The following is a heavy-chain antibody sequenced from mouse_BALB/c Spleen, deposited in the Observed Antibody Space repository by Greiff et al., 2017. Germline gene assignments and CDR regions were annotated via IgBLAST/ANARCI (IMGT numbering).Heavy chain of an antibody. J-gene: IGHJ4*01. CDR3: ARMHYYGSSYDAMDY. D-gene: IGHD1-1*01. CDR2: IWWDDDK. Sequence: QVTLKVSGPGILQPSQTLSLTCSFSGFSLSTSGMGVGWIRQPSGKGLEWLAHIWWDDDKYYNTALKSGLTISKDTSKNQVFLKIASVDTADTATYYCARMHYYGSSYDAMDYWGQGTSVTVSS. V-gene: IGHV8-8*01. CDR1: GFSLSTSGMG.